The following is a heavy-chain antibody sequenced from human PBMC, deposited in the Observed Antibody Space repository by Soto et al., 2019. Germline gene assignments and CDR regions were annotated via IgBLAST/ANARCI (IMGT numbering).Heavy chain of an antibody. CDR3: ARAEVEPRFYGMDV. CDR1: GYSFTSYG. CDR2: ITVYNGQT. V-gene: IGHV1-18*04. D-gene: IGHD3-3*01. J-gene: IGHJ6*02. Sequence: VKVSCKASGYSFTSYGINWVRQAPGQGLEWMGWITVYNGQTKYAQNFQGRATMTTESPTSTAYLELTSLGSDDTAVYYCARAEVEPRFYGMDVWGQGTTVTVSS.